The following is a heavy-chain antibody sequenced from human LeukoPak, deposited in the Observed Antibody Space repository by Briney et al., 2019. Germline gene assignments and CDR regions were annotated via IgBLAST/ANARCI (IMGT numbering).Heavy chain of an antibody. J-gene: IGHJ4*02. CDR3: ARRRYSSGPADY. D-gene: IGHD6-19*01. Sequence: GESLKISCKGSGYRFNAYWIAWVRQMPGRGLEWLGMMYPGDSDVRYSSSFAGQITISVDRATNTTHLQWSSLKASDTGIYFCARRRYSSGPADYWGQGTQVIASS. CDR2: MYPGDSDV. CDR1: GYRFNAYW. V-gene: IGHV5-51*01.